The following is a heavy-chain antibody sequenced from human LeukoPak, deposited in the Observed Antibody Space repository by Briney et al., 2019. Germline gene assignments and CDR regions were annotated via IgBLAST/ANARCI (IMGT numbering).Heavy chain of an antibody. D-gene: IGHD2-21*01. CDR3: ARILWYYYYMDV. CDR1: GDSISSISYY. V-gene: IGHV4-39*01. J-gene: IGHJ6*03. Sequence: SETLSLTCTVSGDSISSISYYWGWIRQPPVKGLEWVGHIYYRGSTFYNPSLKSRVTISVDTSKNQFSLKLSSVTAADTAVYYCARILWYYYYMDVWGKGTTVTISS. CDR2: IYYRGST.